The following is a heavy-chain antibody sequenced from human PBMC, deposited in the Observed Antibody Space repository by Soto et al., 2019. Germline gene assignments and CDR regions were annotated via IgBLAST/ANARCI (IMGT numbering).Heavy chain of an antibody. D-gene: IGHD1-26*01. Sequence: PGGSLRLSWGVSGFIFSSSAMNWVRQAPGKGLEWVSTISGSGVSKYYADSVKGRFTISRDNSNNTVSLQMNSLRAEDAAVYYCAKDRSPGATTWNVYWGQGTLVTVSS. J-gene: IGHJ4*02. CDR2: ISGSGVSK. CDR1: GFIFSSSA. CDR3: AKDRSPGATTWNVY. V-gene: IGHV3-23*01.